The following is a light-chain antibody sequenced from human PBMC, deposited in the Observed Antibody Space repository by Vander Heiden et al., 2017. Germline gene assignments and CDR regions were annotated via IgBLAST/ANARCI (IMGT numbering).Light chain of an antibody. V-gene: IGKV1-5*03. CDR1: ESVNMW. CDR2: KAT. CDR3: QQYRTDWT. Sequence: DIQMTQSPSTLSASVGDTDTITCRASESVNMWLAWYQQQPGKAPNVLIHKATTLKSGVPSRFSGSGFGTEFTLTISSLEPDDFATYYCQQYRTDWTFGQGTKVEI. J-gene: IGKJ1*01.